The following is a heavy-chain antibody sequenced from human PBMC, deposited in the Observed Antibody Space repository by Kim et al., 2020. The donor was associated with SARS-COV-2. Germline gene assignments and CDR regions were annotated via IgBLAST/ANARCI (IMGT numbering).Heavy chain of an antibody. J-gene: IGHJ6*02. Sequence: ASVKVSCKASGYTFTGYYMHWVRQAPGQGLEWMGWINPNSGGTNYAQKFQGWVTMTRDTSISTAYMELSRLRSDDTAVYYCAREFLGGTQPPGYVWGSYRRPPPYYYYGMDVWGQGTTVTVSS. CDR1: GYTFTGYY. CDR2: INPNSGGT. CDR3: AREFLGGTQPPGYVWGSYRRPPPYYYYGMDV. D-gene: IGHD3-16*02. V-gene: IGHV1-2*04.